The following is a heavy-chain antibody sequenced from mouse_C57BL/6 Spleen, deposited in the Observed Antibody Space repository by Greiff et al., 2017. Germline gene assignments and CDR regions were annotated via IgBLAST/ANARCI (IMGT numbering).Heavy chain of an antibody. CDR1: GFTFSSYA. V-gene: IGHV5-4*01. J-gene: IGHJ2*01. CDR2: ISDGGSYT. Sequence: DVHLVESGGGLVKPGGSLKLSCAASGFTFSSYAMSWVRQTPEKRLEWVATISDGGSYTYYPDNVKGRFTISRDNAKNNLYLQMSHLKSEDTAMYYCAREEGYWGQGTTLTVSS. CDR3: AREEGY.